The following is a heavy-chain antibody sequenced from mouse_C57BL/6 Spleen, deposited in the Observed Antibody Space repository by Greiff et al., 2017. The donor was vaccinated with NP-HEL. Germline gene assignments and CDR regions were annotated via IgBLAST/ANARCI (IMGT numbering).Heavy chain of an antibody. CDR1: GYTFTEYT. CDR3: ARHEDGNGAMDY. V-gene: IGHV1-62-2*01. D-gene: IGHD2-1*01. J-gene: IGHJ4*01. Sequence: VQLVESGAELVKPGASVKLSCKASGYTFTEYTIHWVKQRSGQGLEWIGWFYPGSGSIKYNENFKDKATLTADKSSSTVYMELSRLTSEDSAVYFWARHEDGNGAMDYWGQGTSVTVSS. CDR2: FYPGSGSI.